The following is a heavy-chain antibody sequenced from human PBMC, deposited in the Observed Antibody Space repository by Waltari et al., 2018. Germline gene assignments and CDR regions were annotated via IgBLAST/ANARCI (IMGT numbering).Heavy chain of an antibody. Sequence: QVQLQESGPGLVKPSQTLSLTCTVSGGSISSGGYYWSWIRQHPGKGLEWIGYIYHSGSTYYNPSLKSRVTISVDRSKNQFSLKLSSVTAADTAVYYCARVQPPESNFDYWGQGTLVTVSS. D-gene: IGHD6-6*01. CDR2: IYHSGST. CDR3: ARVQPPESNFDY. CDR1: GGSISSGGYY. V-gene: IGHV4-31*03. J-gene: IGHJ4*02.